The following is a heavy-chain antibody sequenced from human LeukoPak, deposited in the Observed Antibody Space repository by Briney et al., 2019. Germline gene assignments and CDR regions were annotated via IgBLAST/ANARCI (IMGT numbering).Heavy chain of an antibody. CDR1: GVPFSSYK. J-gene: IGHJ6*02. V-gene: IGHV3-23*01. Sequence: GGSLRLSCAAAGVPFSSYKMNWVRRAPGKELEWASVISETDGSTFYADSVKGRFTISRDNSENMLYLQMNSLRVEDTAIYYCAKDCPWCGLDVWGQGTTVTVSS. CDR3: AKDCPWCGLDV. CDR2: ISETDGST. D-gene: IGHD2-15*01.